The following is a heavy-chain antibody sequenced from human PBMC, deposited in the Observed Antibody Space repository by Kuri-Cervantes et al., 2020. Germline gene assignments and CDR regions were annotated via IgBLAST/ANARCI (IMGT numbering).Heavy chain of an antibody. J-gene: IGHJ4*02. Sequence: SETLSLTCTVSGGAISSSSYSWGWIRQPPGKGLEWIGQIYYSGTTQYTPSLKSRVTISIDRSRNQFSLRLNSVTAADTAVYYCASQDYYGSGFDYWGQGTLVTVSS. CDR2: IYYSGTT. V-gene: IGHV4-39*01. CDR1: GGAISSSSYS. CDR3: ASQDYYGSGFDY. D-gene: IGHD3-10*01.